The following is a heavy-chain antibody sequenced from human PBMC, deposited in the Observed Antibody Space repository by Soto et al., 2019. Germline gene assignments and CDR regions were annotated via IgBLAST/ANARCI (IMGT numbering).Heavy chain of an antibody. D-gene: IGHD2-2*01. CDR1: GFTFSGYG. V-gene: IGHV3-48*01. J-gene: IGHJ6*03. CDR3: AKHVREPAANRDYYCYMDV. CDR2: ISSSISTI. Sequence: GGSLRLSCAASGFTFSGYGMNWVRQAPGKGLEWVSYISSSISTIYYADSVKGRFTISRDNARNSLYLQMNSLRAEDTAVYYCAKHVREPAANRDYYCYMDVWGKGTTVTVSS.